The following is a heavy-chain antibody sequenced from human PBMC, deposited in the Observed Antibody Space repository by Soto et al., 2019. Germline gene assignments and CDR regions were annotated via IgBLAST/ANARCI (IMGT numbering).Heavy chain of an antibody. CDR2: VYYSGST. V-gene: IGHV4-59*02. J-gene: IGHJ4*02. D-gene: IGHD1-26*01. Sequence: PSETLSLTCTVSCGSVINSYWGWIRQPPGKGLEWVAYVYYSGSTNYNPSLGSRVTISVDKSKNQFSLKMTSVTGADTAVYYCARGRSHEWELLVQYFDYWGQGTLVTVSS. CDR1: CGSVINSY. CDR3: ARGRSHEWELLVQYFDY.